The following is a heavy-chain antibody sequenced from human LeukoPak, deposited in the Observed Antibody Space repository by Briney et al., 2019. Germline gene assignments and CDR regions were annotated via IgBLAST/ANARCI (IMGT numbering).Heavy chain of an antibody. D-gene: IGHD3-10*01. CDR1: GFTFSSYA. CDR2: ISGSGVST. Sequence: GGSLRLSCAASGFTFSSYAMGWVRQAPGKGLEWVSGISGSGVSTDHTDSVKGRFTISRDNSKNTLNLHMSSLRAEDTALYYCAKAIVNYGSGTYLTDWGQGTLVTVSS. V-gene: IGHV3-23*01. CDR3: AKAIVNYGSGTYLTD. J-gene: IGHJ4*02.